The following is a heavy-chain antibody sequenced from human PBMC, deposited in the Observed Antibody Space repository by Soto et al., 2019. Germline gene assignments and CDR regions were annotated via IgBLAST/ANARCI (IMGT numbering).Heavy chain of an antibody. D-gene: IGHD4-4*01. J-gene: IGHJ6*02. Sequence: LCGGSLGSSYWSWIRQPPGKGLEWIGYVFYTGRANYNASLKSRVSISLDTSNYQFSLKLSSVTAADTAVYYCARDGDGRMTTNPYYYNGMDVWGPGTTVTVSS. V-gene: IGHV4-59*01. CDR1: GGSLGSSY. CDR3: ARDGDGRMTTNPYYYNGMDV. CDR2: VFYTGRA.